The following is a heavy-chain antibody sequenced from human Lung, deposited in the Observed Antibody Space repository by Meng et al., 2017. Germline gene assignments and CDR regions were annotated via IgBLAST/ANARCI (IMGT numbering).Heavy chain of an antibody. CDR3: ARELAVDGGNAVDYYYYGMDV. J-gene: IGHJ6*02. CDR2: INPNSGAT. Sequence: ASVKVSRKASGYRFTAYYIQWVRQAPGQGLEWMGWINPNSGATKYAQKFQGRVTMTRDTSITTAYMELSGLKSEDTAVYYCARELAVDGGNAVDYYYYGMDVWGQGTTVTVSS. CDR1: GYRFTAYY. V-gene: IGHV1-2*02. D-gene: IGHD4-23*01.